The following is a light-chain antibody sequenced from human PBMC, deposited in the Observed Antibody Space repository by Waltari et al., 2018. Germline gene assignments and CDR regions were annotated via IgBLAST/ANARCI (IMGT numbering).Light chain of an antibody. Sequence: DIVMTQTPLSSPVTLGQPASISCRSRQSLLHRDGSTYFSWLHQRPGQPPRLLIYKISNRFSGVTDRFSGSGAGTDFTQRISRVEPEDVGIYYCMQSTQLPWTFGQGTKVEIK. CDR1: QSLLHRDGSTY. CDR3: MQSTQLPWT. V-gene: IGKV2-24*01. CDR2: KIS. J-gene: IGKJ1*01.